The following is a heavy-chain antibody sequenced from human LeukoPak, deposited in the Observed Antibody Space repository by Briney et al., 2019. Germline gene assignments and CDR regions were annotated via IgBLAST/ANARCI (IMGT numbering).Heavy chain of an antibody. Sequence: SVKVSCKASGGTFSSYAISWVRQAPGQGLEWMGGIIPIFGIANYAQKFQGKVTITADKSTSTAYMELSSLRSEDTAVYYCARDHGLLGYYYGMDVWGQGTPVTVSS. V-gene: IGHV1-69*10. J-gene: IGHJ6*02. CDR2: IIPIFGIA. D-gene: IGHD2-15*01. CDR1: GGTFSSYA. CDR3: ARDHGLLGYYYGMDV.